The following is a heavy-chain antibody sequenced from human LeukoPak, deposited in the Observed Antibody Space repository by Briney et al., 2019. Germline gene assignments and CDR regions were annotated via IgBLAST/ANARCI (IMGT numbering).Heavy chain of an antibody. CDR2: INWNGGST. Sequence: PGGFLRLSCAASGFTFDDYGLSWVRQAPGKGLEGVCGINWNGGSTGYADSVKGRFTISRDNAKSSLYLPMNSLRAEDTAVYSCARDPVYVVVAASKPDMDVWGKGTTVTVSS. J-gene: IGHJ6*03. V-gene: IGHV3-20*04. D-gene: IGHD2-15*01. CDR3: ARDPVYVVVAASKPDMDV. CDR1: GFTFDDYG.